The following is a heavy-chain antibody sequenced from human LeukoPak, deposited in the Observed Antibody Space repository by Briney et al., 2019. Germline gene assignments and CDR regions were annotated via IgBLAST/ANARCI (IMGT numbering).Heavy chain of an antibody. Sequence: PSETLSLTCTVSGGSISSYYWSWIRQPPGEGLEWIGYIYYSGSTNYNPSLKSRVTISVDTSKNQFSLKLSSVTAADTAVYYCARMGTFYFDYWGQGTLVTVSS. CDR1: GGSISSYY. J-gene: IGHJ4*02. CDR2: IYYSGST. V-gene: IGHV4-59*01. D-gene: IGHD1-1*01. CDR3: ARMGTFYFDY.